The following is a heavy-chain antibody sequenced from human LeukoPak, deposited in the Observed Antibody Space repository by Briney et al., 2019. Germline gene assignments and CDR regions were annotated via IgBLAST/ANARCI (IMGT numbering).Heavy chain of an antibody. CDR3: ARDRTFRGVIITGGFDP. J-gene: IGHJ5*02. Sequence: GGSLRLSCAASGFTFSSYSMNWVRQAPGKGLEWVSSISSSSSYIYYADSVKGRFTNSRDNAKNSLYLQMNSLRAEDTAVYYCARDRTFRGVIITGGFDPWGQGTLVTVSS. D-gene: IGHD3-10*01. V-gene: IGHV3-21*01. CDR1: GFTFSSYS. CDR2: ISSSSSYI.